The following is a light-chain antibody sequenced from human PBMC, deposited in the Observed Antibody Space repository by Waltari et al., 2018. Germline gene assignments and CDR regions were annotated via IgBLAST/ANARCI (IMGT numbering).Light chain of an antibody. CDR2: DAS. V-gene: IGKV3-11*01. CDR3: QHRSSWPLT. CDR1: QSVIRY. J-gene: IGKJ4*01. Sequence: EIVLTQSPAALPSSPGARATLSCRASQSVIRYLAWYQKKHGQAPRLLIYDASNRATGVPARFSGSGSGTDFTLTIGSLEVEDSAVYYCQHRSSWPLTFGGGTRVEIK.